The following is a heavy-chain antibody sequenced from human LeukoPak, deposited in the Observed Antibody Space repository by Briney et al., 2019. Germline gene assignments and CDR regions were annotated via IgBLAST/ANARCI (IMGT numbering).Heavy chain of an antibody. J-gene: IGHJ4*02. V-gene: IGHV4-4*07. CDR2: IYTSGST. D-gene: IGHD5/OR15-5a*01. CDR1: GGSISSYY. CDR3: ATGRTVSLYFDY. Sequence: SETLSLTCTVSGGSISSYYWSWIRQPAGKGLEWIGRIYTSGSTNYNPSLKSRVTISIDTSKNQFSLKLNSVTAADTAVYFCATGRTVSLYFDYWGQGTLVTVSS.